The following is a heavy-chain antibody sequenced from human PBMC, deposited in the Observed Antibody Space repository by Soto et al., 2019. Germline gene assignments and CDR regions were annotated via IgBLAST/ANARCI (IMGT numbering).Heavy chain of an antibody. V-gene: IGHV3-9*01. CDR3: AKSMGVSDNSMGV. J-gene: IGHJ6*02. D-gene: IGHD6-6*01. CDR1: GLSFDDYA. CDR2: ISWNGGSI. Sequence: EVQLVESGGGLVQPGRSLRLSCAASGLSFDDYAMHWVRQVPGKGLEWVSGISWNGGSIGYADSVKGRFSISRDNAKNSLYLQMNSLRVEDTALYYGAKSMGVSDNSMGVWGQGTTVTVSS.